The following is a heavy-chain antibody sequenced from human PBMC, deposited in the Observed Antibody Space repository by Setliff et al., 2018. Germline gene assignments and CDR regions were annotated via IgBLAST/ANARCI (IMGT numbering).Heavy chain of an antibody. CDR2: ISAYNGNT. V-gene: IGHV1-18*01. CDR1: GYPFTSYG. Sequence: ASVKVSCKASGYPFTSYGISWVRQAPGQGLEWMGWISAYNGNTNYAQKLQGRVTMTTDTSTSTAYMELRSLRSDDTAVYYCARYITGTTPADYWGQGTLVTVSS. CDR3: ARYITGTTPADY. D-gene: IGHD1-7*01. J-gene: IGHJ4*02.